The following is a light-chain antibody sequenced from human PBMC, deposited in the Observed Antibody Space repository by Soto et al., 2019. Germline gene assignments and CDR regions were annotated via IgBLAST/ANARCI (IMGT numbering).Light chain of an antibody. J-gene: IGKJ5*01. CDR1: PMIRTH. Sequence: DIPLTQSPSSLSASVGDRCAIPCRASPMIRTHLYWYHQRAGKAPKLMXYGANSLQSGDPSKYSGSGSGTDFTLSISSLQTEAFAVYYCQQSYSVYPITCGQGTRLEN. CDR3: QQSYSVYPIT. V-gene: IGKV1-39*01. CDR2: GAN.